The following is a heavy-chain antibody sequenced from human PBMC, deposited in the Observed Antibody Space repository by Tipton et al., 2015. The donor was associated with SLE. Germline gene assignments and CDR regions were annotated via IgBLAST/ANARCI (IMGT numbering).Heavy chain of an antibody. V-gene: IGHV4-39*07. CDR2: IYYSGST. J-gene: IGHJ6*03. CDR1: GGSISSTSYY. Sequence: TLSLTCTVSGGSISSTSYYWGWIRQPPGKGLEWIGSIYYSGSTYYNPSLKSRVTITGDTSKNQFSLKVSSMAAADTAVYYCARGNYASESYYRLYMDVWGKGTTVTVSS. CDR3: ARGNYASESYYRLYMDV. D-gene: IGHD3-10*01.